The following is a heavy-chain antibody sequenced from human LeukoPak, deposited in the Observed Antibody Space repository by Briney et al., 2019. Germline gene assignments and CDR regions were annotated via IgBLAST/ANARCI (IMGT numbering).Heavy chain of an antibody. J-gene: IGHJ4*02. D-gene: IGHD2-2*01. CDR1: GYTFTSYG. Sequence: ASVKVSCKAFGYTFTSYGISWVRQAPGQGLEWMGWISAYNGNTNYAQKLQGRVTMTTDTSTSTAYMELRSLRSDDTAVYYCASSLRYQLPGDYWGQGTLVTVSS. CDR2: ISAYNGNT. CDR3: ASSLRYQLPGDY. V-gene: IGHV1-18*01.